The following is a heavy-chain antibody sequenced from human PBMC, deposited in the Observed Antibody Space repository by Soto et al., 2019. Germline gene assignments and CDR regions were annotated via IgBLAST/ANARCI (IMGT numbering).Heavy chain of an antibody. CDR3: ASKFGELLADAFDI. Sequence: PSETLSLTCTASGGSISSYYWSWIRQPPGKGLEWIGYIYYSGSTNYNPSLKSRVTMSVDTSKDQFSLKLSSVTAADTAVYYCASKFGELLADAFDIWGQGTVVTVSS. V-gene: IGHV4-59*12. CDR1: GGSISSYY. J-gene: IGHJ3*02. CDR2: IYYSGST. D-gene: IGHD3-10*01.